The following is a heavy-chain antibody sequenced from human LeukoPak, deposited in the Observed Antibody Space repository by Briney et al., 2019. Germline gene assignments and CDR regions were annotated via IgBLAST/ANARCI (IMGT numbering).Heavy chain of an antibody. J-gene: IGHJ3*02. V-gene: IGHV5-51*01. CDR2: IYPGDSDT. CDR1: GYTFSNQW. Sequence: GESLEISCQASGYTFSNQWIGWVRQMPGKGLEWMGIIYPGDSDTRYSPSFQGQVTISVDKSITTAYLEWSSLKASDTAMYYCARTGYHYGSGSHYAFDIWGQGTMVTVPS. D-gene: IGHD3-10*01. CDR3: ARTGYHYGSGSHYAFDI.